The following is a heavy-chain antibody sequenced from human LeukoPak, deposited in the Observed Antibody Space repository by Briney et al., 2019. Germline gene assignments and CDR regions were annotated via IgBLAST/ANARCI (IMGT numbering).Heavy chain of an antibody. V-gene: IGHV4-59*01. CDR1: GDSISNYY. CDR2: IYYSVST. D-gene: IGHD6-25*01. CDR3: ARVGSSSRYFSLDY. J-gene: IGHJ4*02. Sequence: SETLSLTCTGSGDSISNYYWSWSRQPPGKGLEWIGYIYYSVSTKYNPSLKSRVTISVHPSKNQVSLELSSVTAADTAVYYCARVGSSSRYFSLDYWGQGTLVTVSS.